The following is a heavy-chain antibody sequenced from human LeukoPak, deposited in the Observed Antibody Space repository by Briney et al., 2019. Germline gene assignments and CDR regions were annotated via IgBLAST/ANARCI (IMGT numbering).Heavy chain of an antibody. CDR1: GYTFTSYA. CDR3: ARPSGSGSQYDY. CDR2: INAGNGNT. J-gene: IGHJ4*02. Sequence: ASVKVSCKASGYTFTSYAMQWVRQAPGQRLEWMGWINAGNGNTKYSQKFQGRVTITRDTSASTAYMELSSLRSEDTAVYYCARPSGSGSQYDYWGQGTLVTVSS. V-gene: IGHV1-3*01. D-gene: IGHD3-3*01.